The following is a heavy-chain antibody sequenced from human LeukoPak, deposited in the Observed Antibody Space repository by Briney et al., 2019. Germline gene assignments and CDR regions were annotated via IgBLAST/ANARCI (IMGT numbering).Heavy chain of an antibody. Sequence: GASVKVSCKASGYTFTGYYMHWVRQAPGQGLEWMGWINPNSGGTNYAQKFQGRVTMTRDTSISTAYMELSRLRSDDTAVYYCARIGYYDILTGYYNMLDYWGQGTLVTVSS. J-gene: IGHJ4*02. V-gene: IGHV1-2*02. CDR1: GYTFTGYY. D-gene: IGHD3-9*01. CDR2: INPNSGGT. CDR3: ARIGYYDILTGYYNMLDY.